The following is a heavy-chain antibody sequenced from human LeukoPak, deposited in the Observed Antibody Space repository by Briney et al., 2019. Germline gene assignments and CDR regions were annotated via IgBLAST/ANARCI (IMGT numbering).Heavy chain of an antibody. CDR3: ARLLRGDSGYFDY. V-gene: IGHV4-4*07. D-gene: IGHD3-10*01. CDR2: IFTTEST. Sequence: KSSETLSPTCTVSGNSISSYYWSWIRQPTGKGREWIGRIFTTESTNYNPSLKSRVAMSVDTSKNQFSLKLSSVTAADTAVYYCARLLRGDSGYFDYWGQGTLVSVSS. CDR1: GNSISSYY. J-gene: IGHJ4*02.